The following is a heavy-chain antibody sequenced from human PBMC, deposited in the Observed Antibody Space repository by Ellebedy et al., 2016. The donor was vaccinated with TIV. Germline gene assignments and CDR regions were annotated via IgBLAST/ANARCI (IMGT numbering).Heavy chain of an antibody. J-gene: IGHJ4*02. CDR1: GFTFGSYW. Sequence: PGGSLRLSCVASGFTFGSYWMSWVRQAPGKGLEWVGLIKSKTNGGTTDYGAPVKGRFTISRDDSKNTLYLQMSSLKSDDTAVYYCATTYYHDGSSYYPFYFDYWGQGTLVTVSS. CDR3: ATTYYHDGSSYYPFYFDY. CDR2: IKSKTNGGTT. V-gene: IGHV3-15*01. D-gene: IGHD3-22*01.